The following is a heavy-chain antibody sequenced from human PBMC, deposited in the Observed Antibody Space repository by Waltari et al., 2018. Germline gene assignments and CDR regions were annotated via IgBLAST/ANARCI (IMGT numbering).Heavy chain of an antibody. CDR1: GGSISSYY. CDR2: SYTSGST. CDR3: ARVKFRGRFDY. Sequence: QVQLQESGPGLVKPSETLSLTCTVSGGSISSYYWSWIRQPPGKGLEWIGYSYTSGSTNYTPPIKSRVTISVDTSKNQFSLKLSSVTAADTAVYYCARVKFRGRFDYWGQGTLVTVSS. J-gene: IGHJ4*02. V-gene: IGHV4-4*09. D-gene: IGHD2-15*01.